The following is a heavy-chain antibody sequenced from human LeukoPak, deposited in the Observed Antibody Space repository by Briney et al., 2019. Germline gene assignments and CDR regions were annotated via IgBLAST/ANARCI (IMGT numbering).Heavy chain of an antibody. D-gene: IGHD6-19*01. J-gene: IGHJ4*02. CDR2: INPNSGGK. CDR1: GYTFTGYY. V-gene: IGHV1-2*02. Sequence: GASVKVSCKASGYTFTGYYMHWVRQAPGQGLEWVGWINPNSGGKNYAQKSQGRVPMTRDTSISTAYMELSRLRSDDTAVYYCAREEQWLVQNFDYWGQGTLVTVSS. CDR3: AREEQWLVQNFDY.